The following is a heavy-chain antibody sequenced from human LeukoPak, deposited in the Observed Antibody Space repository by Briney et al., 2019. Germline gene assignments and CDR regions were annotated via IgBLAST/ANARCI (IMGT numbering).Heavy chain of an antibody. V-gene: IGHV4-31*03. D-gene: IGHD2-2*01. CDR1: GGSLSSGGYY. CDR3: ARDRVVVVPAAPPGYYYYGMDV. CDR2: IYYSGST. Sequence: SQTLSLTCTVSGGSLSSGGYYWSWIRQHPGKGLEWIGYIYYSGSTYYNPSLKSRVTISVDTSKNQFSLKLSSVTAADTAVYYCARDRVVVVPAAPPGYYYYGMDVWGQGTTVTVSS. J-gene: IGHJ6*02.